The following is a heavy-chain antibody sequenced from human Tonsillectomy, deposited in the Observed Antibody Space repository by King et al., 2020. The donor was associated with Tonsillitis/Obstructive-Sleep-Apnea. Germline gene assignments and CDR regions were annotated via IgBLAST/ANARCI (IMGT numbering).Heavy chain of an antibody. V-gene: IGHV4-59*01. D-gene: IGHD2-2*01. CDR3: ARDGGYCSSTSCSQHSWFDP. CDR2: VYYSGST. Sequence: QLQESGPGLVKPSETLSLTCTVSGGSINSYYWSWIRHPPGKGREWIGYVYYSGSTNYNPSRNSRVTISVDTSKNQFSLKLSSVTAADTAVYYCARDGGYCSSTSCSQHSWFDPWGQGTLVTVSS. CDR1: GGSINSYY. J-gene: IGHJ5*02.